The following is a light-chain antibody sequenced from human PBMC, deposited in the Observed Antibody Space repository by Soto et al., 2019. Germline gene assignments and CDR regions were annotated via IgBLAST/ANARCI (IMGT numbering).Light chain of an antibody. CDR3: SSYTSSSTPV. CDR1: SSDVGGYNY. J-gene: IGLJ2*01. Sequence: QSALTQPASVPGSPGQSITISCTGTSSDVGGYNYVSWYQQHPGKAPKLMIYDVSNRPSGVSNRFSGSKSDNTASLTISGLQAEDEADYYCSSYTSSSTPVFGGGTKLTVL. CDR2: DVS. V-gene: IGLV2-14*01.